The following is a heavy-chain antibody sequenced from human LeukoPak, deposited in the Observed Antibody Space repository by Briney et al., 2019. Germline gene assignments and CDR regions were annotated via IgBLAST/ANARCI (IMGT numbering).Heavy chain of an antibody. Sequence: ASVKVSCKASGYTFTSYGISWVRQAPGQGLEWMGWISAYNGNTNYAQKLQGRVTMTTDTSTSTAYMELRSLRSDDTAVYYCARDFYPDCGGDYYYFDYWGQGTLVTVSS. CDR1: GYTFTSYG. J-gene: IGHJ4*02. CDR3: ARDFYPDCGGDYYYFDY. CDR2: ISAYNGNT. D-gene: IGHD2-21*02. V-gene: IGHV1-18*01.